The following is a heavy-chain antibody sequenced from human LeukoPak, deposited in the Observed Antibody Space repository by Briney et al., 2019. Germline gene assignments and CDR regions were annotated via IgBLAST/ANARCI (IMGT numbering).Heavy chain of an antibody. D-gene: IGHD6-13*01. CDR3: ARVWYSSSWYTRLGAFDI. Sequence: GGSLRLSCAASGFTFSSYSMNWVRQAPGKGLEWVSSISSSSSYIYYADSVKGRFTISRDNAKNSLYLRMNSLRAEDTAVYYCARVWYSSSWYTRLGAFDIWGQGTMVTVSS. J-gene: IGHJ3*02. CDR2: ISSSSSYI. CDR1: GFTFSSYS. V-gene: IGHV3-21*01.